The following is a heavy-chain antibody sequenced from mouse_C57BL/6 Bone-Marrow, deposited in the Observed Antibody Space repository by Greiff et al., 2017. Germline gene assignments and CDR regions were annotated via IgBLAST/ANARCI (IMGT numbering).Heavy chain of an antibody. V-gene: IGHV1-69*01. D-gene: IGHD2-5*01. Sequence: QVQLQQPGAELVMPGASVKLSCKASGYTFTSYWMHWVKQRPGQGLEWIGEIDPSDSYTNYNQKFKGKSTLTVDKSSITAYMQLSSLTSEDSAVYYCVYYSNYVFDYWGQGTTLTVSS. CDR3: VYYSNYVFDY. J-gene: IGHJ2*01. CDR2: IDPSDSYT. CDR1: GYTFTSYW.